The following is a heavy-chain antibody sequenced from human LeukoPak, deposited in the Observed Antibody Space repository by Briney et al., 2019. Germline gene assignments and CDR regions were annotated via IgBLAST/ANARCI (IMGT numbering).Heavy chain of an antibody. CDR2: MYSSGGT. CDR1: GGSIISNTYY. CDR3: TRRTYSAYMDV. J-gene: IGHJ6*03. Sequence: SETPSLTCTVSGGSIISNTYYWVWIRQPPGKGLEWIANMYSSGGTQYNPSLTNRVTISVDTSMNQFFLSLSSVTAADTAVYFCTRRTYSAYMDVWGQGTTVTVSS. D-gene: IGHD1-7*01. V-gene: IGHV4-39*01.